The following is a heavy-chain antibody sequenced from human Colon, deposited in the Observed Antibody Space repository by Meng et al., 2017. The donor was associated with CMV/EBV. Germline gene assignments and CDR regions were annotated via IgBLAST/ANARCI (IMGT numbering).Heavy chain of an antibody. V-gene: IGHV3-74*03. D-gene: IGHD3-3*01. Sequence: GESLMIHRAAPGFTFSSYWIHWVRQVPGKGRVWVSRYDSDGSKTMYAASVKGRFNISRDNSKNTFYLQMSSLGAEDTAVYYCARSSTIFVSPDYWGQGTLVTVSS. CDR2: YDSDGSKT. CDR3: ARSSTIFVSPDY. J-gene: IGHJ4*02. CDR1: GFTFSSYW.